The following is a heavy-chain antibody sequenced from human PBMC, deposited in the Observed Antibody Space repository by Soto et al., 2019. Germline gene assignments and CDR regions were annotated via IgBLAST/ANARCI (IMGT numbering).Heavy chain of an antibody. CDR2: IIPIFGTA. CDR1: GGTFSSYA. J-gene: IGHJ3*02. D-gene: IGHD4-17*01. V-gene: IGHV1-69*13. Sequence: GASVKFSCKASGGTFSSYAISWVRHAPGQGLEWMGGIIPIFGTANYAQNFQGRVTITADESTSTASMELSSLRSEDTAVYYCARVPHPTAPDAFDIWGQGTMVTVS. CDR3: ARVPHPTAPDAFDI.